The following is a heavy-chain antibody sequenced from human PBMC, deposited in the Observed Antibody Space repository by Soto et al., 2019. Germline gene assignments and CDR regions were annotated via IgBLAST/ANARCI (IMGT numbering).Heavy chain of an antibody. CDR3: AHRTLEWLLFDY. D-gene: IGHD3-3*01. Sequence: QITLKESGPTLVKPTQTLTLTCTFSGFSLSTSGVGVGWIRQPPGKALEWLALIYWDDDKRYSPSLKSRLTITQDNSKNQVVLTMTNMDPVDTATYYCAHRTLEWLLFDYWGQGPLVTVSS. V-gene: IGHV2-5*02. J-gene: IGHJ4*02. CDR1: GFSLSTSGVG. CDR2: IYWDDDK.